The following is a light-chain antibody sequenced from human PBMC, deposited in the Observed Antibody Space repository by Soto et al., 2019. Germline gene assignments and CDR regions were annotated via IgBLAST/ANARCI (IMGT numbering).Light chain of an antibody. Sequence: DIQMTQSPSTLSASVGDRVTITCRASQTVINWLAWYQQKPGKAPKLLIYKASTLEGGVPSRFSGSGYGTEFTLTINSLQPDDLATYYCHHYNSYPWTFGQGTKVDIK. V-gene: IGKV1-5*03. CDR3: HHYNSYPWT. CDR1: QTVINW. J-gene: IGKJ1*01. CDR2: KAS.